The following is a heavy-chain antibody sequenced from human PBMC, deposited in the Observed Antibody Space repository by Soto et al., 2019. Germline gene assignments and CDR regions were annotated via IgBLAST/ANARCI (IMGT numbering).Heavy chain of an antibody. V-gene: IGHV3-21*01. D-gene: IGHD5-18*01. CDR3: AGGYSYGWGVGYGMDV. CDR2: ISSSSSYI. CDR1: GFTFSSYS. Sequence: GGSLRLSCAASGFTFSSYSMNWVRQAPGKGLEWVSSISSSSSYIYYADSVKGRFTISRDNAKNSLYLQMNSLRAEDTAVYYCAGGYSYGWGVGYGMDVWGQGTTVTVSS. J-gene: IGHJ6*02.